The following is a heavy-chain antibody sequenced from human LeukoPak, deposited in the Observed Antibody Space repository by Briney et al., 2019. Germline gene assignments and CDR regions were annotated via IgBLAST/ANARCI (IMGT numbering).Heavy chain of an antibody. Sequence: GGSLRLSCSVSGFTFENFAMNWVRQAPGKGLEWVSVIRDNGATTFYADSVKGRFTISRDNAKNSLYLQMNSLRVEDTAVYYCARDGRPLDYWGQGTLVTVSS. V-gene: IGHV3-23*01. J-gene: IGHJ4*02. CDR2: IRDNGATT. CDR1: GFTFENFA. CDR3: ARDGRPLDY.